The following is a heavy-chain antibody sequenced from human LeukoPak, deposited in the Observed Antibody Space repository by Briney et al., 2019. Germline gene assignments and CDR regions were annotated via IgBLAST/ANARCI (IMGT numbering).Heavy chain of an antibody. D-gene: IGHD3-3*01. CDR1: GFTFNSYA. CDR2: ISGSGGRT. V-gene: IGHV3-23*01. J-gene: IGHJ6*03. CDR3: ASTYDFWSAGYYMDV. Sequence: GGSLRLSCAASGFTFNSYAMNWVRQAPGEGLEWVSFISGSGGRTYNADSVKGRFTISRDNSKNTLYLQMNSLRAEDTSVYYCASTYDFWSAGYYMDVWGKGTTVTVSS.